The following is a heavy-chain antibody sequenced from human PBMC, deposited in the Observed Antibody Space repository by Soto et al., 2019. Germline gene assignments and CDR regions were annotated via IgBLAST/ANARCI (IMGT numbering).Heavy chain of an antibody. Sequence: AASVKVSCKASGGTFSSYAISWVRQAPGQGLEWMGGIIPIFGTANYAQKFQGRVMITADESTSTAYMELSSLRSEDTAVYYCARDLGCSGGSCYNYYGMDVWGQGTTVTVSS. J-gene: IGHJ6*02. V-gene: IGHV1-69*13. CDR3: ARDLGCSGGSCYNYYGMDV. D-gene: IGHD2-15*01. CDR1: GGTFSSYA. CDR2: IIPIFGTA.